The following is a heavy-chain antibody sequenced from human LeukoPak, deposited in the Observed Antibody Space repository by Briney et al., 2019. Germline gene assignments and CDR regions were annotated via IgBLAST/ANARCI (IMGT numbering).Heavy chain of an antibody. CDR2: IYTSGST. D-gene: IGHD5-24*01. V-gene: IGHV4-61*02. CDR1: GGSISSGSYY. Sequence: PSETLSLTCTVSGGSISSGSYYWSWIRQPAGKGLEWIGRIYTSGSTNYNPSLKSRVTISVDKSKNQFSLKLSSVTAADTAVYYCARDGGRDGYNLFDYWGQGTLVTVSS. CDR3: ARDGGRDGYNLFDY. J-gene: IGHJ4*02.